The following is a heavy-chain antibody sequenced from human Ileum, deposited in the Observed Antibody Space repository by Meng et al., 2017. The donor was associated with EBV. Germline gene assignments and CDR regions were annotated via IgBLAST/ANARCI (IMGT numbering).Heavy chain of an antibody. V-gene: IGHV4-4*02. J-gene: IGHJ5*02. CDR3: ARDENMSQGPGSFDP. CDR1: GGSIISSKW. D-gene: IGHD3-10*01. CDR2: IYYDGTT. Sequence: QVHLQESGTGLVKPSGXLSLTCAVSGGSIISSKWWSWVRQAPGKALEWIGEIYYDGTTNYNPSLKSRVTISVDKSKNHFSLNLTSVTAADTALYYCARDENMSQGPGSFDPWGQGILVTVSS.